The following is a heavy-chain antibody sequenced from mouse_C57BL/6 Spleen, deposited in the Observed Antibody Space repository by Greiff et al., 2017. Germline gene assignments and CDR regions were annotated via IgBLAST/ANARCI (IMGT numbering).Heavy chain of an antibody. J-gene: IGHJ2*01. V-gene: IGHV1-50*01. Sequence: QVQLQQPGAELVKPGASVKLSCKASGYTFTSYWMQWVKQRPGQGLEWIGEIDPSDSYTNYNQKFKGKATLTVDTSSSTAYMQLSSLTSEDSAVYYCSYGTPYFGDWGQGTTLTVSS. CDR1: GYTFTSYW. D-gene: IGHD2-1*01. CDR2: IDPSDSYT. CDR3: SYGTPYFGD.